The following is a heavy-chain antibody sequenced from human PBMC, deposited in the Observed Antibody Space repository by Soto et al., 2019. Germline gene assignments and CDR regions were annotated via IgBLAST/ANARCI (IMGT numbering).Heavy chain of an antibody. Sequence: SVKVSCKASGGTFSSYAISWVRQAPGQGLEWMGGIIPIFGTANYAQKFQGRVTITADKSTSTAYMELSSLRSEDTAVYYCARGVVVVVAATYFDYWGQGTLVTVSS. J-gene: IGHJ4*02. V-gene: IGHV1-69*06. D-gene: IGHD2-15*01. CDR2: IIPIFGTA. CDR3: ARGVVVVVAATYFDY. CDR1: GGTFSSYA.